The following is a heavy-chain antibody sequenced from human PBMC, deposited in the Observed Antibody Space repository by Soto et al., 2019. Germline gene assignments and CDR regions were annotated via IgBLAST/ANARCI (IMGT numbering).Heavy chain of an antibody. J-gene: IGHJ4*02. CDR1: GGSISSGGYS. D-gene: IGHD2-15*01. CDR2: IYHSGST. V-gene: IGHV4-61*08. CDR3: ARGWWPSFDF. Sequence: PSETLSLTCAVSGGSISSGGYSWSWIRQPPGKGLEWIGYIYHSGSTNYNPSLKSRVTISVDTSKNQFSLKLSSVTAADTAVYYCARGWWPSFDFWGRGTLVTSPQ.